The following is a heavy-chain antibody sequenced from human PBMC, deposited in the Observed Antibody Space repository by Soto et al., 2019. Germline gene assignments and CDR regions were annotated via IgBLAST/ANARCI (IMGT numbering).Heavy chain of an antibody. CDR1: GYTFTNYW. CDR2: IYPGDSDT. J-gene: IGHJ6*02. V-gene: IGHV5-51*01. CDR3: AASIFYYGMDV. Sequence: GESPKISCKGSGYTFTNYWISWVRQMPGKGLEWMGIIYPGDSDTKYNPSFQGQVTISADKSTTTTYLRWTSLKASDTAIYYCAASIFYYGMDVWGQGTTVTVSS.